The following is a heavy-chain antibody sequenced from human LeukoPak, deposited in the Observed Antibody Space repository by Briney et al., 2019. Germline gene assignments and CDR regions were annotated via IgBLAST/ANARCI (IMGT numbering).Heavy chain of an antibody. V-gene: IGHV3-7*01. J-gene: IGHJ3*02. Sequence: GGSLRLSCAASGFTFSGFWMSWVRQTPGKGLEWVANIKQDGSEKYFVDSVKGRFTISRDNAKNSLYLEMNSLRVEDTAVYYCAREAIWGQGTMVTVSS. CDR2: IKQDGSEK. CDR3: AREAI. CDR1: GFTFSGFW.